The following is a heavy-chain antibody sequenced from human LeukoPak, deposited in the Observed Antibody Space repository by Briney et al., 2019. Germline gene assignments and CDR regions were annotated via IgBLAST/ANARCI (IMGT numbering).Heavy chain of an antibody. CDR3: ALYGYKHDGFDI. V-gene: IGHV4-34*08. D-gene: IGHD5-18*01. J-gene: IGHJ3*02. CDR1: GFTFSDYY. CDR2: IHHSGST. Sequence: GSLRLSCAASGFTFSDYYMSWIRQPPGKGLEWIANIHHSGSTNDNPSLKSRIIITMDTSKNQFSLKLTSVTAADTAVYYCALYGYKHDGFDIWGQGTMVTVSS.